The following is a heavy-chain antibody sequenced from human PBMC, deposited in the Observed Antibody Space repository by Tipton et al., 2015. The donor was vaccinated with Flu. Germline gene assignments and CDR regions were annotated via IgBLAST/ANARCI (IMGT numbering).Heavy chain of an antibody. D-gene: IGHD6-13*01. V-gene: IGHV3-7*04. CDR2: IKQDGSVK. CDR3: ARAIAAAGSY. J-gene: IGHJ4*02. CDR1: SGSIRSTNY. Sequence: AGLVKPSETLSLTCTVSSGSIRSTNYFCAWIRQPPGKRLEWVANIKQDGSVKYYVDSVKGRLTISRDNAKNSVYLQMNSLRAEDTAVYYCARAIAAAGSYWGQGTLVTVSS.